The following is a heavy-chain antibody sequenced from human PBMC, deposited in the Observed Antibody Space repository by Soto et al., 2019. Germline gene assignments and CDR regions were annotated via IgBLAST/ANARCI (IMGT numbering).Heavy chain of an antibody. CDR1: GFTFSNYA. Sequence: GGSLRLCCAASGFTFSNYAMSWVRQAPGKGLEWVSTFSSSGGVTYYADSVKGRFTISRDNSKNTLYLQMNSLRAEDTAVYYCTKANRYCSGANCFTFDYWGLGTLVTVSS. D-gene: IGHD2-15*01. CDR3: TKANRYCSGANCFTFDY. V-gene: IGHV3-23*01. CDR2: FSSSGGVT. J-gene: IGHJ4*02.